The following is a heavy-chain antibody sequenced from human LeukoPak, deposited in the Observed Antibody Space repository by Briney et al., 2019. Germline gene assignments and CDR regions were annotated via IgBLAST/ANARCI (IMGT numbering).Heavy chain of an antibody. Sequence: GASVKVSCKASGYTFTSYAMNWVRQAPGQGLEWMGWINTNTGNPTYAQGFTGRFVFSLDTSVGTAYLQISSLKAEDTAVYYCARGVPEGIAVAGHYFDYWGQGTLVTVSS. J-gene: IGHJ4*02. D-gene: IGHD6-19*01. V-gene: IGHV7-4-1*02. CDR1: GYTFTSYA. CDR2: INTNTGNP. CDR3: ARGVPEGIAVAGHYFDY.